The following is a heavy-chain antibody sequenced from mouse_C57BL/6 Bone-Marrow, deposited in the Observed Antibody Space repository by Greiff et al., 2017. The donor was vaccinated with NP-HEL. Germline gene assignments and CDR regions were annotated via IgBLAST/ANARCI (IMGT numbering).Heavy chain of an antibody. Sequence: VQVVESGAELVRPGTSVKMSCKASGYTFTNYWIGWAKQRPGHGLEWIGDIYPGGGYTNYNEKFKGKATLTADKSSSTAYMQFSSLTSEDSAIYYCARSRPWYFDVWGTGTTVTVSS. CDR2: IYPGGGYT. CDR3: ARSRPWYFDV. CDR1: GYTFTNYW. J-gene: IGHJ1*03. V-gene: IGHV1-63*01.